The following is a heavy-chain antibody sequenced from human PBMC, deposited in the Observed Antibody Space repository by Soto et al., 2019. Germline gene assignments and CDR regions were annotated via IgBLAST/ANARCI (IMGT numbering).Heavy chain of an antibody. Sequence: PGGSLRLSCAASGFTLTTYGMYWFRQAPGKGLEWVAVSCYDGTNKDYADSVKGRFTISRDNSRNTPYLQMTSLRAEDTAVYYGARVYPLWPPYFYYYMDVWGQGTTVTVS. D-gene: IGHD5-18*01. CDR1: GFTLTTYG. CDR2: SCYDGTNK. CDR3: ARVYPLWPPYFYYYMDV. J-gene: IGHJ6*03. V-gene: IGHV3-33*07.